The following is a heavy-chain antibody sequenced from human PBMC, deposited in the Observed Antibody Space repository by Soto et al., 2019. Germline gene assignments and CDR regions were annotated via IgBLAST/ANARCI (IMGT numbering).Heavy chain of an antibody. J-gene: IGHJ4*01. D-gene: IGHD6-13*01. CDR3: AQDQNISIAAAGIFDY. CDR1: GGSISSGGYY. Sequence: PSETLSLTCTVSGGSISSGGYYWSWIRQHPGKGLEWIGYIYYSGSTYYNPSLKSRVTISVDTSKNQFSLKLSSVTAADTAVYYCAQDQNISIAAAGIFDYWGHGTLVTVSS. V-gene: IGHV4-31*03. CDR2: IYYSGST.